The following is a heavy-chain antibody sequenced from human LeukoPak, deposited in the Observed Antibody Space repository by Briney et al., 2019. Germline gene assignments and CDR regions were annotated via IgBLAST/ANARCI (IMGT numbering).Heavy chain of an antibody. D-gene: IGHD3-22*01. V-gene: IGHV3-23*01. Sequence: PGGSLRLSCAASGFTFSIYAMSWVRPAPGKGLEWVSAIGDTTYYADSVEGRFTISRDNSKNTLYLQMNSLRAEDTAVYYCAKAASMIVVSDWGQGTLVTVSS. J-gene: IGHJ4*02. CDR2: IGDTT. CDR1: GFTFSIYA. CDR3: AKAASMIVVSD.